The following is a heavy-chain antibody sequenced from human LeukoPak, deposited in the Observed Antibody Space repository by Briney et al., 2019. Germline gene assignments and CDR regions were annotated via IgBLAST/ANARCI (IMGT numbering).Heavy chain of an antibody. CDR1: GFTFSRYW. V-gene: IGHV3-74*01. J-gene: IGHJ4*02. Sequence: GGSLRLSCAASGFTFSRYWMHWVRQAPGKGLMWVARINGDGSFTSSADSVKTRFTISRDNAKNMVFLQMSGLGVEDTAFYYCATDRSGSYSFDKWGQGTLVTVSS. D-gene: IGHD3-10*01. CDR3: ATDRSGSYSFDK. CDR2: INGDGSFT.